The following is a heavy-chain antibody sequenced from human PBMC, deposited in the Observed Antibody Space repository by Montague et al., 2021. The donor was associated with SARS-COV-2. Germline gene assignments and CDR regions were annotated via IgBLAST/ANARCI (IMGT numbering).Heavy chain of an antibody. J-gene: IGHJ6*03. Sequence: SLRLSCAASGFTFSSYSMNCVRQAPGKGLEWVSSISSSSSYIYYADSVKGRFTISRDNAKNSLYLQMNSLRAEDTAVYYCARDSGRYYDFWSGYYNSHYYYYMDVWGQGTTVTVSS. CDR3: ARDSGRYYDFWSGYYNSHYYYYMDV. D-gene: IGHD3-3*01. V-gene: IGHV3-21*01. CDR1: GFTFSSYS. CDR2: ISSSSSYI.